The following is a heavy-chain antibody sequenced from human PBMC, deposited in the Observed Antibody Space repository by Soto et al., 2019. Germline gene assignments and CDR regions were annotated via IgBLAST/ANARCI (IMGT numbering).Heavy chain of an antibody. Sequence: ASVKVSCTASGYTFRSYDLTWVRQASGQGLEWMGWMNPNSGNTGYVEKFQGRVTMTRNTSISTAYMELSSLRSEDTAVYYCARGGDYYDSSGFYHDVFDTWG. V-gene: IGHV1-8*01. CDR2: MNPNSGNT. CDR3: ARGGDYYDSSGFYHDVFDT. CDR1: GYTFRSYD. D-gene: IGHD3-22*01. J-gene: IGHJ3*02.